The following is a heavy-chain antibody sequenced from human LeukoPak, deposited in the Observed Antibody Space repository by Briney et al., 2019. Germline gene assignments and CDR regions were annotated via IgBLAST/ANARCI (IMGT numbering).Heavy chain of an antibody. CDR1: GGSISSSSYY. D-gene: IGHD3-10*02. J-gene: IGHJ6*03. CDR2: IYTSGSS. CDR3: ARDARVFGYYYYMDV. Sequence: KPSETLSLTCTVSGGSISSSSYYWGWIRQPPGKGLEWIGRIYTSGSSNYNPSLKSRVTMSVDTSKNQFSLKLSSVTAADTAVYSCARDARVFGYYYYMDVWGKGTTVTVSS. V-gene: IGHV4-39*07.